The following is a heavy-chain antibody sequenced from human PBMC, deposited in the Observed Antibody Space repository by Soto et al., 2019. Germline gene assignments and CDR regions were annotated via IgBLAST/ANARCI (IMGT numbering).Heavy chain of an antibody. Sequence: ASVKVSCKASGGTFSSYAISWVRQAPGQGLEWMGWINPNSGATNYAQKFQGWVTMTRDTSISTAYMELSRLRSDDTAVYYCARDGRKADYYYYYYMDVWGKGTTVTVSS. CDR3: ARDGRKADYYYYYYMDV. V-gene: IGHV1-2*04. J-gene: IGHJ6*03. CDR2: INPNSGAT. CDR1: GGTFSSYA.